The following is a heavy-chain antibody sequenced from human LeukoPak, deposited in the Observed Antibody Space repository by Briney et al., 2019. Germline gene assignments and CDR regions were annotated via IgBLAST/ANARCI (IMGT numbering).Heavy chain of an antibody. V-gene: IGHV4-39*07. CDR1: GGSISSSSYY. J-gene: IGHJ4*02. CDR2: IYYSGST. D-gene: IGHD3-9*01. Sequence: PSETLSLTCTVSGGSISSSSYYWGWIRQPPGKGLEWIGSIYYSGSTYYNPSLKSRVTISVDTSKNQFSLKLSSVTAADTAVYYCARDDIDILTGYYTFFDYWGQGTLVTVSS. CDR3: ARDDIDILTGYYTFFDY.